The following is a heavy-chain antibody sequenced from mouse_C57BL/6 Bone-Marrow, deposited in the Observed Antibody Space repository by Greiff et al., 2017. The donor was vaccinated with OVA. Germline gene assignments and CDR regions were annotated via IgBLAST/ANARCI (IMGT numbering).Heavy chain of an antibody. CDR3: ARHGGLRCVPWFAY. D-gene: IGHD2-4*01. Sequence: EVLLVESGGDLVKPGGSLKLSCAASGFTFSSYGMSWVRQTPDKRLEWVATISSGGSYTYYPDSVKGHFTISRDNAKNTLYLQMNSLKSEDTAMYYCARHGGLRCVPWFAYWGQGTLVTVSA. CDR2: ISSGGSYT. V-gene: IGHV5-6*01. J-gene: IGHJ3*01. CDR1: GFTFSSYG.